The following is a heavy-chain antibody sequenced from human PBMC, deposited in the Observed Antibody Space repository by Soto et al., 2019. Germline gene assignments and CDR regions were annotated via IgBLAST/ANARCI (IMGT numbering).Heavy chain of an antibody. D-gene: IGHD5-12*01. V-gene: IGHV1-18*01. CDR1: GYTFFTYD. CDR2: ISTYSGDT. CDR3: ARHHGPTTSENWFDP. Sequence: QVHLVKSAVEVKTPGASVKVSCQASGYTFFTYDISWVRQAPGQGLEWKGWISTYSGDTKYAQKFQGRVTMTTDTSTTTAYLELRSLRSDDTVVYYCARHHGPTTSENWFDPWGQGTRVTVSS. J-gene: IGHJ5*02.